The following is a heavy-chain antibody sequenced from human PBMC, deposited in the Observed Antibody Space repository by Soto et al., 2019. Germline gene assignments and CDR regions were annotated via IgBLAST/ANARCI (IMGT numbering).Heavy chain of an antibody. CDR1: GFTFSSYA. V-gene: IGHV3-23*01. Sequence: GGSLRLSCAASGFTFSSYAMSWVRQAPGKGLEWVSAISGSGGSTYYADSVKGRFTISRDNSKNTLYLQMNSLRAEDTAVYYCAKDPSSGWSRRDYYYYYMDVWGKGTTVTVSS. D-gene: IGHD6-19*01. CDR3: AKDPSSGWSRRDYYYYYMDV. J-gene: IGHJ6*03. CDR2: ISGSGGST.